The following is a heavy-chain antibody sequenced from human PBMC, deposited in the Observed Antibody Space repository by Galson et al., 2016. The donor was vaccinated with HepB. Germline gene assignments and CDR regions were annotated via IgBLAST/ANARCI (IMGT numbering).Heavy chain of an antibody. V-gene: IGHV4-34*01. CDR2: INYYGST. J-gene: IGHJ6*02. CDR1: GDSFSSYY. D-gene: IGHD1-1*01. CDR3: ARLSAGGTNGVDA. Sequence: SETLSLTCSVYGDSFSSYYWSWIRQTPGKGLEWIGEINYYGSTNYDPSLKSRVTISVDTSKNQISLKLNSVSATDTAVYYCARLSAGGTNGVDAWGQGTTVIVSS.